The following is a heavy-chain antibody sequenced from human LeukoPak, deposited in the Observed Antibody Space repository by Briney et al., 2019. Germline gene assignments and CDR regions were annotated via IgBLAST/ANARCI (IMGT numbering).Heavy chain of an antibody. J-gene: IGHJ3*02. Sequence: SETLSLTCTVSGGSISSYYWSWIRQPAGKGLEWIGRIYTSGSTNYNPSLKSRVTISVDTSKNRFSLKLSSVTAADTAVYYCVRSRLNSYYDSSGDDAFDIWGQGTMVTVSS. D-gene: IGHD3-22*01. CDR1: GGSISSYY. CDR3: VRSRLNSYYDSSGDDAFDI. CDR2: IYTSGST. V-gene: IGHV4-4*07.